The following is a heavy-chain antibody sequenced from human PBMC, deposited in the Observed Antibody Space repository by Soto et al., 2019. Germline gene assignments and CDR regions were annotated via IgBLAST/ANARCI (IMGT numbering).Heavy chain of an antibody. CDR1: GFTFSSYS. J-gene: IGHJ4*02. CDR3: ARWETGSSWSNYYYFDY. Sequence: GGSLRLSCAASGFTFSSYSMNWVRQAPGKGLEWVSSISSSSSYIYYADSVKGRFTISRDKAKNSLYLQMNSMRAEDTAVYYCARWETGSSWSNYYYFDYWGKGTLVTVSS. V-gene: IGHV3-21*01. D-gene: IGHD6-13*01. CDR2: ISSSSSYI.